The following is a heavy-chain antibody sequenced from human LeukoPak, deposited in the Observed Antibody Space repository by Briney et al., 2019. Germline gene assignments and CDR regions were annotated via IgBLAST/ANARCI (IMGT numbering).Heavy chain of an antibody. CDR1: GFTFSSYW. Sequence: PGGSLRLSCAASGFTFSSYWMSWVRQAPGKGLEWVANIKKDGSDKYYVDSVKGRFTISRDNSKNTLYLQMNSLRAEDTAVYYCAKDQEVDSSGCDFDYWGQGTLVTVSS. V-gene: IGHV3-7*01. CDR3: AKDQEVDSSGCDFDY. D-gene: IGHD3-22*01. CDR2: IKKDGSDK. J-gene: IGHJ4*02.